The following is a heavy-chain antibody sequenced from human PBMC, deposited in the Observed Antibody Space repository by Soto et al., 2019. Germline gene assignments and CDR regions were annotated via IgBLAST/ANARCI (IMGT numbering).Heavy chain of an antibody. Sequence: QVQLVQSGPEVKKPGASLKVSCKTSGYTFTSYGISWVRQAPGQGLEWMGWITTDKGKTTYAQRFQGRVTMTTDTRTGTAYMELRSLRSDDTAVYYCATRSPAFDYWGQGTLVPVSS. CDR1: GYTFTSYG. CDR3: ATRSPAFDY. J-gene: IGHJ4*02. V-gene: IGHV1-18*01. CDR2: ITTDKGKT.